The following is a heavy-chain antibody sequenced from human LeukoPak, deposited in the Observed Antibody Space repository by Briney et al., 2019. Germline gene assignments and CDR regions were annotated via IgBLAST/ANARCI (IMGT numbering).Heavy chain of an antibody. V-gene: IGHV4-30-4*01. CDR3: ARVSDSSGYYYWFDP. CDR2: IYYSGST. Sequence: SQTLSLTCSVSGDSSSSKNYYWSWIREHPGKGLEWIGYIYYSGSTFYNPSLRSRISMSADTSKKQFSLKLTSVTAADTAMYYCARVSDSSGYYYWFDPWGQGTLVTVSS. D-gene: IGHD3-22*01. CDR1: GDSSSSKNYY. J-gene: IGHJ5*02.